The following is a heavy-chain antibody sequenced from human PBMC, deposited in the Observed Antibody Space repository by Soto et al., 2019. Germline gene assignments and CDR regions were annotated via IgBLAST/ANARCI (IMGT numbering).Heavy chain of an antibody. Sequence: GGSLRLSCAASGFTFDDYAMHWVRQAPGKGLEWVSGISWNSGSIGYADSVKGRFTISRDNAKNSLYLQMNSLRAEDTALYYCAKGGTVPTNYYYYMDVWGKGTTVTVSS. CDR3: AKGGTVPTNYYYYMDV. V-gene: IGHV3-9*01. CDR2: ISWNSGSI. CDR1: GFTFDDYA. J-gene: IGHJ6*03. D-gene: IGHD4-17*01.